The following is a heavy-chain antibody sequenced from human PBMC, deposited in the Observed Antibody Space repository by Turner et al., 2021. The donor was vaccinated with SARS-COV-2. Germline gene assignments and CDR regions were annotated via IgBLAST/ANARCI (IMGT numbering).Heavy chain of an antibody. CDR1: GCSISSSSYY. V-gene: IGHV4-39*01. J-gene: IGHJ6*02. CDR2: IYYSGST. D-gene: IGHD1-26*01. CDR3: AGEVVVLTTTHYGMDV. Sequence: QLQLQESSPGLVKPSATLSRTCTGSGCSISSSSYYWGWIRQPPGKGVEWIGSIYYSGSTYYNPSLKSRVTISVDKSKNQFSLKLSSVTAADTAVYYCAGEVVVLTTTHYGMDVWGQGTTVTVSS.